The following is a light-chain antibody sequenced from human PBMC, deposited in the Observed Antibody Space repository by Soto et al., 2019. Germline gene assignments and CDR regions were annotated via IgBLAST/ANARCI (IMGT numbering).Light chain of an antibody. CDR3: QQSYDLPRT. CDR2: YVS. Sequence: DIQLIQSPSSLSASVGDTVTISCRTNQSVSRYMNWYQQKPGTAPKPLIYYVSSLQGGVPSRFSGSGSATDFTLTISSLQPEDFATYYCQQSYDLPRTFGQGTRLEIK. J-gene: IGKJ2*01. CDR1: QSVSRY. V-gene: IGKV1-39*01.